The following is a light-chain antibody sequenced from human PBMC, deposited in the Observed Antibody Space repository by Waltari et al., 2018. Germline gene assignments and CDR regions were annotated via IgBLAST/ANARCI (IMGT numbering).Light chain of an antibody. J-gene: IGKJ2*01. Sequence: DIRMTQSPSSLSASVGDRVTITCRASQMISSYLNWYQQIPGKAPKLLIYGASSLQSGVPSRFSGSGFGTDFTLTISSLQSEDFATYYCQQSYSLPNTFGQGTKL. CDR2: GAS. CDR1: QMISSY. CDR3: QQSYSLPNT. V-gene: IGKV1-39*01.